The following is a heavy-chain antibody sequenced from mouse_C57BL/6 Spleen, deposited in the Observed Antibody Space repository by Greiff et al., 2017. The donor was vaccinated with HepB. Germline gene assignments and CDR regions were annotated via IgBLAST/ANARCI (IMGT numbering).Heavy chain of an antibody. J-gene: IGHJ3*01. CDR2: IYPGDGDT. Sequence: QVHVKQSGAELVKPGASVKISCKASGYAFSSYWMNWVKQRPGKGLEWIGQIYPGDGDTNYNGKFKGKATLTADKSSSTAYMQLSSLTSEDSAVYFCARSDDYPWFAYWGQGTLVTVSA. V-gene: IGHV1-80*01. CDR3: ARSDDYPWFAY. CDR1: GYAFSSYW. D-gene: IGHD2-4*01.